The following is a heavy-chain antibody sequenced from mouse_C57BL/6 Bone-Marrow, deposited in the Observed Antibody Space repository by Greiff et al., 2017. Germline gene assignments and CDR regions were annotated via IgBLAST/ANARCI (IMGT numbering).Heavy chain of an antibody. D-gene: IGHD1-1*01. CDR3: ARHGFITTPRFAY. CDR2: ISSGGSYT. J-gene: IGHJ3*01. V-gene: IGHV5-6*01. Sequence: EVMLVESGGDLVKPGGSLKLSCAASGFTFSSYGMSWVRQTPDKRLEWVATISSGGSYTYYPDSVKGRFTISRDNAKNTLYLQMSSLKSEDTAMYYCARHGFITTPRFAYWGQGTLVTVSA. CDR1: GFTFSSYG.